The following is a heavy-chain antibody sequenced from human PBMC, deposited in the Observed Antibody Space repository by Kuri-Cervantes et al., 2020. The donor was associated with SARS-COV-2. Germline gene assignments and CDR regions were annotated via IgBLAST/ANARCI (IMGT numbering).Heavy chain of an antibody. J-gene: IGHJ4*02. CDR2: IYYSGST. V-gene: IGHV4-59*01. D-gene: IGHD3-10*01. CDR1: GGSISSYY. CDR3: ARVGGNWELPFDY. Sequence: GSLRLSCTVSGGSISSYYWSWIRQPPGKGLEWIGYIYYSGSTNYNPSLKSQVTISVDTSKNQFSLKLSSVTAADTAVYYCARVGGNWELPFDYWGQGTLVTVSS.